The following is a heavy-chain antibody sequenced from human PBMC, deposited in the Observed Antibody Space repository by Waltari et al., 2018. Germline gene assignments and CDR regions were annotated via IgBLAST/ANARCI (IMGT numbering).Heavy chain of an antibody. D-gene: IGHD6-6*01. V-gene: IGHV3-30*18. CDR3: AKTARPDYYYGMDV. CDR1: GFTFSSYG. CDR2: ISYDGSNE. Sequence: QVQLVESGGGVVQPGRSLRLSCAASGFTFSSYGMHWVRQAPGKGLEWVAVISYDGSNEYYADSVKGRFTISRDNSKNTLYLQMNSLRAEDTAVYYCAKTARPDYYYGMDVWGQGTTVTVSS. J-gene: IGHJ6*02.